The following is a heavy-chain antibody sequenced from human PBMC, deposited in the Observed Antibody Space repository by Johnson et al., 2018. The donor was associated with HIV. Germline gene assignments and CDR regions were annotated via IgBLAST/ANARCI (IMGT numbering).Heavy chain of an antibody. D-gene: IGHD2-21*01. V-gene: IGHV3-53*01. Sequence: VQLVESGGGLIQPGGSLRLSCAASGFTVSSNYMSWVRQAPGKGLEWVSVLYSGGSTYYSDSVKGRFTISRDNSKNTLYLQMNSRRAEDTAVYYCARARARVTFDIWGQGTMVTVSS. CDR3: ARARARVTFDI. J-gene: IGHJ3*02. CDR2: LYSGGST. CDR1: GFTVSSNY.